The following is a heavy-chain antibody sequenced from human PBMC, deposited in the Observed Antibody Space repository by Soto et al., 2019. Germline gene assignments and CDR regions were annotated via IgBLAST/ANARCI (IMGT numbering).Heavy chain of an antibody. J-gene: IGHJ4*02. Sequence: EVQLVESGGGLIQLGGSLRLSCAASGFTFSSYWMHWVRQAPGKGLVWVSRIKSDGSGTYYAGSVEGRFTISRDNAQNTVCPLKNSLRAEVTAVYYCVRGDGDRCEGNGYLGRHWGQGTLVTASS. D-gene: IGHD5-18*01. CDR3: VRGDGDRCEGNGYLGRH. V-gene: IGHV3-74*01. CDR2: IKSDGSGT. CDR1: GFTFSSYW.